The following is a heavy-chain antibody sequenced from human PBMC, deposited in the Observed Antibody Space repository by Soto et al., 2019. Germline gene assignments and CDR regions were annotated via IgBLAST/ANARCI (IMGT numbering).Heavy chain of an antibody. Sequence: SETLSLTCAVYGGSFSGYYWSWIRQPPGKGLEWIGEINHSGSTNYNPSLKSRVTISVDTSKNQFSLKLRSVTASDTAVYYCAGGGVRFGLLLAYYYYGMDVWGQGTTVTVSS. D-gene: IGHD2-15*01. J-gene: IGHJ6*02. V-gene: IGHV4-34*01. CDR1: GGSFSGYY. CDR3: AGGGVRFGLLLAYYYYGMDV. CDR2: INHSGST.